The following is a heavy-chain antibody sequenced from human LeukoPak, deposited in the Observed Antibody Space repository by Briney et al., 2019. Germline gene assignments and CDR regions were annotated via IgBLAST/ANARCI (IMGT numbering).Heavy chain of an antibody. CDR1: GFTLSSYW. D-gene: IGHD3-10*01. Sequence: GGSLRLSRAASGFTLSSYWMTWVRQAPGKGLEWVANIKEDGSEKYYVDSVKGRFTISRDNTKNSLYLQMNSLRAEDTAVYYCARDSETLKVRGVITPYYSDYWGQGTLVTVSS. CDR3: ARDSETLKVRGVITPYYSDY. CDR2: IKEDGSEK. V-gene: IGHV3-7*03. J-gene: IGHJ4*02.